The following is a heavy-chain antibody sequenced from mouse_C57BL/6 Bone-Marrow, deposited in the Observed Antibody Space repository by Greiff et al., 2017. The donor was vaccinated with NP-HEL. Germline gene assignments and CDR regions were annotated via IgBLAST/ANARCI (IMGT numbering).Heavy chain of an antibody. D-gene: IGHD1-1*01. V-gene: IGHV1-82*01. CDR2: IYPGDGDT. CDR3: ANYYGSSLSYWYFDV. Sequence: VQLQQSGPELVKPGASVKISCKASGYAFSSSWMNWVKQRPGKGLEWIGRIYPGDGDTNYNGKFKGKATLTADKSSSTAYMQLSSLTSEDSAVYFCANYYGSSLSYWYFDVWGTGTTVTVSS. CDR1: GYAFSSSW. J-gene: IGHJ1*03.